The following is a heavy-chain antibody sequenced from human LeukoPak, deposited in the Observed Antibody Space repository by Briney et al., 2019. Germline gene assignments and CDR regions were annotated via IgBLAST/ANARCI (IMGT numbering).Heavy chain of an antibody. CDR2: IYPGDSDT. CDR1: GYSFTSYW. Sequence: GESLKISCKGSGYSFTSYWIGWVRQMPGKGLEWMGIIYPGDSDTRYSPSFQGQVAISADQSLRTAYLQWSSLKASATAMYYCARWLIVRGLPYGMDVWGQGNTVTVSS. D-gene: IGHD3-10*01. V-gene: IGHV5-51*01. CDR3: ARWLIVRGLPYGMDV. J-gene: IGHJ6*02.